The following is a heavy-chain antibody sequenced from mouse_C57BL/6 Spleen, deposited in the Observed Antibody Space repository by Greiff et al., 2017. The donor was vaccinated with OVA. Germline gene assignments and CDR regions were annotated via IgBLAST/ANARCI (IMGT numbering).Heavy chain of an antibody. D-gene: IGHD3-2*02. CDR2: ISYSGST. CDR3: ARSLRQLRLQGYYAMDY. V-gene: IGHV3-8*01. J-gene: IGHJ4*01. Sequence: EVKLMESGPGLAKPSQTLSLTCSVTGYSITSDYWNWIRKFPGNKLEYMGYISYSGSTYYNPSLKSRISITRDTSKNQYYLQLNSVTTEDTATYYWARSLRQLRLQGYYAMDYWGQGTSVTVSS. CDR1: GYSITSDY.